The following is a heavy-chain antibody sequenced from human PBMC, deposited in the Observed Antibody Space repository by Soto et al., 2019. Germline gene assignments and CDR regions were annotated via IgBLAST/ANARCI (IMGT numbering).Heavy chain of an antibody. CDR3: ARDLVGELSLYRGPGYMDV. J-gene: IGHJ6*03. CDR2: IYYSGST. D-gene: IGHD3-16*02. Sequence: SETLSLTCTVSGGSISSYYWSWIRQPPGKGLEWIGYIYYSGSTNYNPSLKSRVTISVDTSKNQFSLKLSSVTAADTAVYYCARDLVGELSLYRGPGYMDVWAKGPRSPSP. V-gene: IGHV4-59*01. CDR1: GGSISSYY.